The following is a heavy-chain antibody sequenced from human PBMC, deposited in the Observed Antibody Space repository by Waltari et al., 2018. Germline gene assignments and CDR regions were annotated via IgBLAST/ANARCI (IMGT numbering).Heavy chain of an antibody. V-gene: IGHV4-39*01. CDR2: VDYTGRA. J-gene: IGHJ4*02. D-gene: IGHD3-22*01. CDR3: ARLLYYDLYGPYYFDY. CDR1: GGYVSVSNYY. Sequence: QLQLQESGPGLVKPSETLSLTCSVSGGYVSVSNYYWGWIRQPPGKGLEWIANVDYTGRAYYNPSLKRRVTISVDTSKNQFSLMLNAVTAADTATYFCARLLYYDLYGPYYFDYWGQGNQVTVSS.